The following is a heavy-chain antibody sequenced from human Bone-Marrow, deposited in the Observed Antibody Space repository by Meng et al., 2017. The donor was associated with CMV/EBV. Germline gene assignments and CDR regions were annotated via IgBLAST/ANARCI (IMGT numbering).Heavy chain of an antibody. CDR2: IYSGGSST. CDR1: GFTFSSYA. CDR3: ARGSGYQFDY. V-gene: IGHV3-23*03. Sequence: GGSLRLSCAASGFTFSSYAMSWVRQAPGKGLEWVSVIYSGGSSTYYADSVKGRFTISRDNAKNSLYLQMNSLRAEDTAVYYCARGSGYQFDYWGQGTLVTVSS. D-gene: IGHD3-22*01. J-gene: IGHJ4*02.